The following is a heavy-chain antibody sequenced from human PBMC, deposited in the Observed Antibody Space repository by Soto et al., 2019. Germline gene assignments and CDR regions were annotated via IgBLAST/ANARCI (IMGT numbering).Heavy chain of an antibody. D-gene: IGHD2-15*01. J-gene: IGHJ6*02. CDR1: GYSFNTYW. CDR3: ARQGGYYFYGMDV. Sequence: EVQLVQSGAEVKKPGESLTISCKTSGYSFNTYWISWVRQVPGKGLEWMGRIDPGDSNTNYSPSFQGHVSLSVDKSIGTAYLLWSSLQASDTATYYCARQGGYYFYGMDVWGQGTAVTVSS. V-gene: IGHV5-10-1*03. CDR2: IDPGDSNT.